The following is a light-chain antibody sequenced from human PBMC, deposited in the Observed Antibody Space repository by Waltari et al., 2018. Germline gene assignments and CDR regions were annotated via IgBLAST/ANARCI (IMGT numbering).Light chain of an antibody. Sequence: ATQLTQSPSPLSASVGDRVTIICRASQGIGTALPWYQQKPGRYPKLRIYDASSLESGVPTRFSGSGSGAEFSLTIRTLQPEDLATYYCQQYRTYPVTFGQGTRLEIK. CDR2: DAS. CDR1: QGIGTA. J-gene: IGKJ5*01. V-gene: IGKV1-13*02. CDR3: QQYRTYPVT.